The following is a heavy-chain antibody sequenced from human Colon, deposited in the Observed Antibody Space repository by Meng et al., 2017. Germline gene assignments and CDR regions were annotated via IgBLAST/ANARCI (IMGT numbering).Heavy chain of an antibody. CDR2: INHSGST. J-gene: IGHJ5*02. CDR3: ARIRPRLGGKTFDP. D-gene: IGHD3-16*01. V-gene: IGHV4-34*01. Sequence: QVQLQQWGAGLLKPSETLSLTCAVYGGSFSGYYWSWIRQPPGKGLEWIGEINHSGSTNYNSSLKSRVTISVDTSKNQFSLKLSSVTAADTAVYYCARIRPRLGGKTFDPWGQGTLVTVSS. CDR1: GGSFSGYY.